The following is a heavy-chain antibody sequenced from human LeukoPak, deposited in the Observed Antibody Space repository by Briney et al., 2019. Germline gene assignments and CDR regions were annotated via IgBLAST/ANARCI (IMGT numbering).Heavy chain of an antibody. CDR2: ISSSGGTI. J-gene: IGHJ4*02. CDR1: GFTVSSNY. Sequence: GGSLRLSCAASGFTVSSNYMSWVRQAPGKGLEWISYISSSGGTIFYSDSVRGRFTISRDNAKNSLQLQMNSLRAEDTAVYYCVRGGGRGDYNERYYFDYWGQGTLVTVSS. V-gene: IGHV3-11*04. D-gene: IGHD3-22*01. CDR3: VRGGGRGDYNERYYFDY.